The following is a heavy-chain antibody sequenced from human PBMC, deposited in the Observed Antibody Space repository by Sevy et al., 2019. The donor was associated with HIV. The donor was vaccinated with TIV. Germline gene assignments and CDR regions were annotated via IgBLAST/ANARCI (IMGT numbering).Heavy chain of an antibody. CDR2: ISGSNGKT. J-gene: IGHJ6*02. Sequence: ASVKVSCKSSGYNFNTYGIAWVRQAPGQGLEWMGWISGSNGKTKYPQKFQDRVTMTTDTSTTTAYMGLRSLISNDTAVYYCAREVRYLYWSVVYGMDVWGQGTPVTVSS. D-gene: IGHD3-9*01. CDR1: GYNFNTYG. CDR3: AREVRYLYWSVVYGMDV. V-gene: IGHV1-18*01.